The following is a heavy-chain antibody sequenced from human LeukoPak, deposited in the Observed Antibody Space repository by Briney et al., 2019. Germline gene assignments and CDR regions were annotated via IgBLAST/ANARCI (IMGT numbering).Heavy chain of an antibody. CDR1: GGSISSSNYY. D-gene: IGHD6-13*01. V-gene: IGHV4-39*07. CDR2: MYYSGTT. CDR3: AGKDRSLAAAGFT. J-gene: IGHJ5*02. Sequence: SETLSLTCTVSGGSISSSNYYWGWIRQPPGKGLEWIGSMYYSGTTYYNPSLKSRVTISVDTSKNQFSLKLSSVTAADTAVYYCAGKDRSLAAAGFTWGQGTLVTVSP.